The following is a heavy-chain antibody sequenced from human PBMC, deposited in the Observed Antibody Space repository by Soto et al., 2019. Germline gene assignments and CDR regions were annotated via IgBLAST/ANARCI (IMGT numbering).Heavy chain of an antibody. D-gene: IGHD3-10*01. Sequence: ASVKVSCKASGYTFTSYGISWVRQAPGQGLEWMGWISAYNGNTNYAQKLQGRVTMTTDTSTSTAYMELRSLRSDDTAVYYCARASRITMVRGVIGWFDPWGQGTLVTVSS. CDR2: ISAYNGNT. J-gene: IGHJ5*02. V-gene: IGHV1-18*04. CDR1: GYTFTSYG. CDR3: ARASRITMVRGVIGWFDP.